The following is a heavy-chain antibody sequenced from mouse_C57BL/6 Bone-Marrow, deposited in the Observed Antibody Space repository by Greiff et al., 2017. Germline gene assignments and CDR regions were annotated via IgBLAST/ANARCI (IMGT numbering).Heavy chain of an antibody. V-gene: IGHV14-4*01. J-gene: IGHJ4*01. Sequence: VQLKQSGAELVRPGASVKLSCTASGFNIKDDYMHWVKQRPEQGLEWIGWIDPENGDTEYASKFQGKATITADTSSNTAYLQLSSLTSEDTAVYYCTTAGFLPGYAMDYWGQGTSVTVSS. CDR1: GFNIKDDY. D-gene: IGHD2-10*01. CDR2: IDPENGDT. CDR3: TTAGFLPGYAMDY.